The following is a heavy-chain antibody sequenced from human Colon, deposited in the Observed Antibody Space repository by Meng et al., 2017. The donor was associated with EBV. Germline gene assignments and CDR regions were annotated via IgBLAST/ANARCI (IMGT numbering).Heavy chain of an antibody. CDR2: ININTGNP. J-gene: IGHJ4*02. V-gene: IGHV7-4-1*01. Sequence: GRRVQFGFDLKKPGDSVKVSCQAAGYTFTSSSMNWVRHAPGQGLEWMGWININTGNPTYAQGFTGRFVFSLDTSVSTAYLQIDSLKADDTAVYYCARGNGWRFDYWGQGTLVTVSS. D-gene: IGHD6-19*01. CDR1: GYTFTSSS. CDR3: ARGNGWRFDY.